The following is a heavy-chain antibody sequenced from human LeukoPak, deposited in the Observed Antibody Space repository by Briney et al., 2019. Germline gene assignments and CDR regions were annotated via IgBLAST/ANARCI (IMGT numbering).Heavy chain of an antibody. CDR3: ARETTVTRSDY. J-gene: IGHJ4*02. Sequence: GGSLRLSCAASGFTFSSYSMNWVRQAPGKGLEWVSYISSSGSTIYYADSVKGRFTISRDNAKNSLYLQMNSLRAEDTAVYYCARETTVTRSDYWGQGTLVTVSS. D-gene: IGHD4-17*01. CDR1: GFTFSSYS. CDR2: ISSSGSTI. V-gene: IGHV3-48*04.